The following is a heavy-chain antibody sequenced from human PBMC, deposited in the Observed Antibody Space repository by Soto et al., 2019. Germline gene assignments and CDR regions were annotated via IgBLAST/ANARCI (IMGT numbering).Heavy chain of an antibody. Sequence: QVQLVQSGAEVKKPGASVKVSCKASGYTFTSYDINWVRQATGQGLEWMGWMNPNSGNTGYAQKFQGRVTMTRNTSISTAYMELSSLRAEDTAVYYCARVLGYCSSTSCPNDAFDIWGQGTMVTVSS. CDR1: GYTFTSYD. V-gene: IGHV1-8*01. J-gene: IGHJ3*02. CDR2: MNPNSGNT. CDR3: ARVLGYCSSTSCPNDAFDI. D-gene: IGHD2-2*01.